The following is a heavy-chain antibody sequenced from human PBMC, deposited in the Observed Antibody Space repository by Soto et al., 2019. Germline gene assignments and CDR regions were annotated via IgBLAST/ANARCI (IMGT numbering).Heavy chain of an antibody. CDR1: GYNFNTYW. CDR2: IYPDDSDT. V-gene: IGHV5-51*01. Sequence: PGESLKISCKGSGYNFNTYWVAWVRQSPGKALEWMGIIYPDDSDTKYSPSFRGLVSISVDRSVSTAYLQWSSLKASDTATYYCARGGGWGEYYFDSSGYRRADVWGQGTTVTVSS. CDR3: ARGGGWGEYYFDSSGYRRADV. D-gene: IGHD3-22*01. J-gene: IGHJ6*02.